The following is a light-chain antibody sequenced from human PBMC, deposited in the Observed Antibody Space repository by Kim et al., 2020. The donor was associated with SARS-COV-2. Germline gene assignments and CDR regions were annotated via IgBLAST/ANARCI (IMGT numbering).Light chain of an antibody. J-gene: IGLJ1*01. CDR2: QDN. CDR3: QAWDSSTGV. V-gene: IGLV3-1*01. CDR1: KLGDKY. Sequence: GSPGQTVSITCSGDKLGDKYVCCYQQKPGQSPVLVIYQDNKRPSGIPERFSGSNSGNTATLTISGTQAMDEADYYCQAWDSSTGVFGTGTKVTVL.